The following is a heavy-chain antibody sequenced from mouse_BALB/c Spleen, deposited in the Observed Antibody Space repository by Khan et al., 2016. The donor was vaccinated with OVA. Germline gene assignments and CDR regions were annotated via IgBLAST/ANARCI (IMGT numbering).Heavy chain of an antibody. D-gene: IGHD2-14*01. J-gene: IGHJ1*01. V-gene: IGHV1-4*01. CDR3: VISGAYYWYDGYFDV. Sequence: QVQLQQSGAELARPGASVKMSCKASGYTFTSYTMHWVKQRPGQGLEWIGYINPSNGYTNYNQNFKDKATLTADRSSSTAYMQLSSLTSEDSAVYYSVISGAYYWYDGYFDVWGAGTTVTVSS. CDR1: GYTFTSYT. CDR2: INPSNGYT.